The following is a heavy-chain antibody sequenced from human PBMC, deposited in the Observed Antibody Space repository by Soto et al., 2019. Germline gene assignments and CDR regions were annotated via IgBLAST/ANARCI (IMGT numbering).Heavy chain of an antibody. CDR1: GYSISSGYY. CDR2: IYHSGST. CDR3: ARGRRYCSSTSCLGDNWFDP. J-gene: IGHJ5*02. Sequence: SETLSLTCAVSGYSISSGYYWGWIRQPPGKGLEWIGSIYHSGSTYYNPSLKSRVTISVDTSKNQFSLKLSSVTAADTAVYYCARGRRYCSSTSCLGDNWFDPWGQGALVTVSS. V-gene: IGHV4-38-2*01. D-gene: IGHD2-2*01.